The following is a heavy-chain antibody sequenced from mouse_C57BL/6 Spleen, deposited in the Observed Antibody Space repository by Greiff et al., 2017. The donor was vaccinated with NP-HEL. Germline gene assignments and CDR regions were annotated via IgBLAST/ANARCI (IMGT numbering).Heavy chain of an antibody. CDR1: GYTFTSYW. V-gene: IGHV1-55*01. D-gene: IGHD2-3*01. CDR2: IYPGSGST. Sequence: QVQLQQPGAELVKPGASVKMSCKASGYTFTSYWITWVKQRPGQGLEWIGDIYPGSGSTNYNEKFKSKATLTVDTSSSTAYMQRSSLTSEDSAVYYCARGGDGYFRFAYWGQGTLVTVSA. J-gene: IGHJ3*01. CDR3: ARGGDGYFRFAY.